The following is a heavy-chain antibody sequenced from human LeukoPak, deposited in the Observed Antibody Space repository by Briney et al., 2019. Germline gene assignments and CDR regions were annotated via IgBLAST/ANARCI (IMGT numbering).Heavy chain of an antibody. Sequence: PGGSLRLSCAASGFTFSSYAMSWVRQAPGKGLEWVSAISGSGGSTYYADSVKGRFTISRDNSKNTLYLLMNSLRAEDTAVYYCARDPTGGYGDYAWYFDLWGRGTLVTVSS. CDR1: GFTFSSYA. D-gene: IGHD4-17*01. J-gene: IGHJ2*01. CDR3: ARDPTGGYGDYAWYFDL. CDR2: ISGSGGST. V-gene: IGHV3-23*01.